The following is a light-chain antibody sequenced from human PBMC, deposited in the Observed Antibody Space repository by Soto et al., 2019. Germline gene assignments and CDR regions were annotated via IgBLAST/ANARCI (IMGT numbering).Light chain of an antibody. CDR1: QTISSW. CDR2: KAS. CDR3: QHYNSYSEA. Sequence: DIQMTQSPATLSGSVGDPVTITCRASQTISSWLAWYQQKPGKAPKLLIYKASTLKSGVPSRFSGSGPGTEFTLTISSLQPDDFATYYCQHYNSYSEAFGQGTKVDI. V-gene: IGKV1-5*03. J-gene: IGKJ1*01.